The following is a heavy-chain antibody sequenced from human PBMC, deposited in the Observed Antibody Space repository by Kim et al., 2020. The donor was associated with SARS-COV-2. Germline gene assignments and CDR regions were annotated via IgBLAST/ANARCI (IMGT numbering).Heavy chain of an antibody. V-gene: IGHV4-34*01. CDR3: ARGGRFLEWLSGCYMDV. CDR2: INHSGST. D-gene: IGHD3-3*01. J-gene: IGHJ6*03. CDR1: GGSFSDYY. Sequence: SETLSLTCAVYGGSFSDYYWSWIRQPPGKGLEWIGEINHSGSTNYNPSLKSRVTISVDTSKNQFSLKLSSVTAADTAVYYCARGGRFLEWLSGCYMDVWGKGTTVTVSS.